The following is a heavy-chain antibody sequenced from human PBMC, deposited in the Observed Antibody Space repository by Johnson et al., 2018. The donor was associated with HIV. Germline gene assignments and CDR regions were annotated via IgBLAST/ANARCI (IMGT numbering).Heavy chain of an antibody. CDR3: ATGDCSGGSCHAFDI. CDR2: IKRKVDGETT. CDR1: GFSFSLYW. V-gene: IGHV3-15*01. Sequence: VQLVESGGGLVQPGGSLRLSCAGSGFSFSLYWMTWVRQASGKGLEWVGRIKRKVDGETTDYAAPVEGRFTISRDDSINTVYLQMNSLKSEDTAVYYCATGDCSGGSCHAFDIWGQGTMVTVSS. J-gene: IGHJ3*02. D-gene: IGHD2-15*01.